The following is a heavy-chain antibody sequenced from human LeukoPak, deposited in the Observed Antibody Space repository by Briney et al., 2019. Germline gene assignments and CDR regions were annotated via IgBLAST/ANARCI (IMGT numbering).Heavy chain of an antibody. CDR3: ARGDRGIAAAGTTRN. CDR1: GYTFTSYE. Sequence: ASVKVSCKASGYTFTSYEINWVRQATGQGLEWMGWMNPNSGNTGYAQKFQGRVTMTRNTSISTAYMELSSLRSEDTAVYYCARGDRGIAAAGTTRNWGQGTLVTVSS. V-gene: IGHV1-8*01. CDR2: MNPNSGNT. J-gene: IGHJ4*02. D-gene: IGHD6-13*01.